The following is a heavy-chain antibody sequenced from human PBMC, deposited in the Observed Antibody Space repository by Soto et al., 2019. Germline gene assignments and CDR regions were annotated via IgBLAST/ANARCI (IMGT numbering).Heavy chain of an antibody. CDR3: ARESEGGYFDY. Sequence: QVQLQESGPGLVKPSETLSLTCTVSGDSISSYYWSWIRQPPGKGLEWIGYIFYSGNTNYNPSLQSRVTISVDTSKNHFSLTVTSVTAADTAVYYCARESEGGYFDYWGQGTLVTVSS. V-gene: IGHV4-59*01. D-gene: IGHD3-16*01. J-gene: IGHJ4*02. CDR2: IFYSGNT. CDR1: GDSISSYY.